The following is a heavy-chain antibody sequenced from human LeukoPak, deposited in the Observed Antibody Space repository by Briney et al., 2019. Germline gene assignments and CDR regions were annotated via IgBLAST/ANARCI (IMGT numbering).Heavy chain of an antibody. CDR1: GFTFSSYA. CDR3: AKSFGSGRYADY. CDR2: ISGSGGST. Sequence: PGGSLRLSCAASGFTFSSYAMSWVRQAPGKGLEWISAISGSGGSTYYADSVKGRFTISRDNSKNTLYLQMNSLRAEDTAVYYCAKSFGSGRYADYWGQGTLVTVSS. J-gene: IGHJ4*02. D-gene: IGHD3-3*01. V-gene: IGHV3-23*01.